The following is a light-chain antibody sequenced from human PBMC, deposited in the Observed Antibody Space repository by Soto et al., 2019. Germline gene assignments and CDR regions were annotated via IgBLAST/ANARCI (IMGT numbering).Light chain of an antibody. J-gene: IGKJ1*01. CDR3: QQYVTSSPRT. Sequence: EIVLTQSPGTLSLSPGERATLSCRASHTISSSYLAWYQQKPGQAPRPLMYGISRGATGIPDRFSGSGSGTDFTLTITRLEPEDFAVYYCQQYVTSSPRTFGQGTKVDIK. CDR2: GIS. CDR1: HTISSSY. V-gene: IGKV3-20*01.